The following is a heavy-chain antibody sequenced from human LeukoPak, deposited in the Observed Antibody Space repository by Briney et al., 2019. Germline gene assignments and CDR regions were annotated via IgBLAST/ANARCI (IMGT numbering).Heavy chain of an antibody. J-gene: IGHJ4*02. CDR3: AKGSYSNSGYYFDY. CDR2: INSDGSWT. Sequence: GGSLRLSCAASGNYWMHWVRQVPGKGLVWVSHINSDGSWTSYADSVKGRFTISKDNAKNTVYLQMNSLRAEDTALYYCAKGSYSNSGYYFDYWGQGTLVTVSS. V-gene: IGHV3-74*01. CDR1: GNYW. D-gene: IGHD4-11*01.